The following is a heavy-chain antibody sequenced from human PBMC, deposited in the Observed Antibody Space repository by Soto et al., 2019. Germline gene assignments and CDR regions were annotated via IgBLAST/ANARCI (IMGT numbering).Heavy chain of an antibody. D-gene: IGHD6-13*01. CDR1: GFTFGAYT. V-gene: IGHV3-49*03. Sequence: EVQVVESGGGWVQPGRSLRLSCSTSGFTFGAYTMNWFRQAPGKGLEWVAFVRGKDYGGTTEYAASVKGRFTVSRDDSKSIAYLQMNSLKSDDTAVYYCTRVVAAAGDHWGRGTLVTVSS. J-gene: IGHJ4*02. CDR2: VRGKDYGGTT. CDR3: TRVVAAAGDH.